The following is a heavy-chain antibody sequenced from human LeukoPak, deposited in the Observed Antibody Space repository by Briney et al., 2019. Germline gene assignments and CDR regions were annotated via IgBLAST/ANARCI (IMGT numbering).Heavy chain of an antibody. V-gene: IGHV7-4-1*02. CDR1: GYTFTSYA. CDR2: INTNTGNP. D-gene: IGHD5-24*01. CDR3: ARWLQLNYYYYGMDV. Sequence: ASVKVSCKASGYTFTSYAMNWVRQAPGQGLEWMGWINTNTGNPTYAQGFTGRFVFSLDTSVSTAYLQISSLKAEDTAVYYCARWLQLNYYYYGMDVWGQGTTVTVFS. J-gene: IGHJ6*02.